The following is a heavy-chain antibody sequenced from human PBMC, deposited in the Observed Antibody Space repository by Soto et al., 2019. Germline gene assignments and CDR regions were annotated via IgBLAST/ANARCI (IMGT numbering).Heavy chain of an antibody. CDR2: IFYSGST. CDR1: GGSIRSYY. J-gene: IGHJ4*02. CDR3: ARGAADTAMVDS. D-gene: IGHD5-18*01. V-gene: IGHV4-59*01. Sequence: SETLSLTCTVSGGSIRSYYWTWIRQPPGKGLEWLGYIFYSGSTFYNPSLKSRVTISIHTSKSQFSLQLTSVTAADTAVYYCARGAADTAMVDSRGPGPLVTVSS.